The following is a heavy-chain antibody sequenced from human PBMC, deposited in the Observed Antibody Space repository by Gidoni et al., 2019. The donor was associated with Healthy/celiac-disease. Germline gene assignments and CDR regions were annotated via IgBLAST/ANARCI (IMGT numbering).Heavy chain of an antibody. J-gene: IGHJ4*02. CDR2: ISGSGGST. Sequence: EGQLLESGGGWVQPGGSLRLPCAASGFTFSSYAMSWVSQAPGKGLEWVSVISGSGGSTYYADSVKGRFTISRDNSKTTLYLQMNSLRAEDTAVYYCAKETGGYFDYWGQGTLVTVSS. CDR1: GFTFSSYA. V-gene: IGHV3-23*01. CDR3: AKETGGYFDY.